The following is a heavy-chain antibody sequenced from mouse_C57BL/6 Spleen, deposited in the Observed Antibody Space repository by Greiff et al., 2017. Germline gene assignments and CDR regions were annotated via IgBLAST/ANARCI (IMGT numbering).Heavy chain of an antibody. CDR1: GYSITSGYY. D-gene: IGHD4-1*01. CDR2: ISYDGSN. J-gene: IGHJ3*01. V-gene: IGHV3-6*01. Sequence: VQLKESGPGLVKPSQSLSLTCSVTGYSITSGYYWNWIRQFPGNKLEWMGYISYDGSNNYNPSLKNRISITRDTSKNQFFLKLNSVTTEDTATYYCARVHWDEGFAYWGQGTLVTVSA. CDR3: ARVHWDEGFAY.